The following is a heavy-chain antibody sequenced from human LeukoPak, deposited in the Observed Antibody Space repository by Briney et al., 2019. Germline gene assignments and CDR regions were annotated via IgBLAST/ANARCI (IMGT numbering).Heavy chain of an antibody. CDR1: GFTVSSNY. CDR2: IYSGGST. Sequence: GGSLRLSCAASGFTVSSNYMTWVRQAPGKGLEWVSIIYSGGSTYYRDSVKGRFTISRDNAKNSLYLQMNSLRAEDTAVYYCARYVWYDYDSSGYFHGYYDYWGQGTLVSVSS. V-gene: IGHV3-66*01. CDR3: ARYVWYDYDSSGYFHGYYDY. D-gene: IGHD3-22*01. J-gene: IGHJ4*02.